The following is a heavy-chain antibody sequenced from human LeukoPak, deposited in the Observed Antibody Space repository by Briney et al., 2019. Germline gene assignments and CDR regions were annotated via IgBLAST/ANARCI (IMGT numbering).Heavy chain of an antibody. CDR1: GYTFTSYY. J-gene: IGHJ4*02. CDR2: INPSGGST. CDR3: AREVIVPAVSFDY. D-gene: IGHD2-2*01. Sequence: ASVKVSCKASGYTFTSYYMHWVRQVPGQGLEWMGIINPSGGSTSYAQKFQGRVTMTRDTSTSTVYMELSSLRSVDMAVYYCAREVIVPAVSFDYWGQGTLVTVSS. V-gene: IGHV1-46*01.